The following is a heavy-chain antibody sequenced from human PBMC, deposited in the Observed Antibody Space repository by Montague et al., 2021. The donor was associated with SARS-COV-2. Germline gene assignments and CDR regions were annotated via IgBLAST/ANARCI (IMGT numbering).Heavy chain of an antibody. CDR3: ARMTTAVTLGYYYYYGMDV. CDR2: IDWDDDK. Sequence: PALVKPTQTLTLTCTFSGFSLSTSGMCVSWFRQPPGKALEWLALIDWDDDKYYSTSLKTRLTISKDTSKNQVVLTMTNMDPVDTATYYCARMTTAVTLGYYYYYGMDVWGQGTTVTVSS. V-gene: IGHV2-70*01. J-gene: IGHJ6*02. CDR1: GFSLSTSGMC. D-gene: IGHD4-23*01.